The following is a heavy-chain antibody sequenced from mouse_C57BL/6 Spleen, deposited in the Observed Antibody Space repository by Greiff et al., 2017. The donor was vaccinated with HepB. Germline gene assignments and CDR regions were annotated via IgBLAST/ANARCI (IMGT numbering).Heavy chain of an antibody. J-gene: IGHJ2*01. CDR3: ARDWYYFDY. D-gene: IGHD4-1*01. Sequence: QVQLQQSGPELVKPGASVKISCKASGYAFSSSWMNWVKQRPGKGLEWIGRIYPGDGDTNYNGKFKGKATLTADKSSSTAYMQISSLTSEDSAVYFCARDWYYFDYWAQGTPLTVSS. CDR1: GYAFSSSW. CDR2: IYPGDGDT. V-gene: IGHV1-82*01.